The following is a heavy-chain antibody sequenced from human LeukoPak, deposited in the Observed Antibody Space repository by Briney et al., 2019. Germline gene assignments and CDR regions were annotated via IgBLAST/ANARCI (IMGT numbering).Heavy chain of an antibody. CDR1: GFTFHTFN. V-gene: IGHV3-21*01. J-gene: IGHJ4*02. CDR3: ARGHYDVLAASYKWTPDY. CDR2: ITSGGDYI. D-gene: IGHD3-9*01. Sequence: GGSLRLSCAASGFTFHTFNMNWVRQAPGKGLEWVSSITSGGDYIYYADSVKGRFTTSRDNAKNSLSLQLNSLRVEDTAVYYCARGHYDVLAASYKWTPDYWGQGTLVTVSS.